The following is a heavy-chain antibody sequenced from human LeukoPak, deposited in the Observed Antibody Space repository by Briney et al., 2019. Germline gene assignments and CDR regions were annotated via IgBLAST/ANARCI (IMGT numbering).Heavy chain of an antibody. CDR2: ISSSSTYI. J-gene: IGHJ4*02. CDR1: GFTFSTYS. Sequence: NPGGSLRLSCGASGFTFSTYSMNWVRQAPGKGLEWVSAISSSSTYIYYADSVKGRITITRDNAKNSLYLQMNSLRAEDTAVYYCARLLYDYVWGSYRSYYFDFWGQGTLVTVSS. D-gene: IGHD3-16*02. CDR3: ARLLYDYVWGSYRSYYFDF. V-gene: IGHV3-21*01.